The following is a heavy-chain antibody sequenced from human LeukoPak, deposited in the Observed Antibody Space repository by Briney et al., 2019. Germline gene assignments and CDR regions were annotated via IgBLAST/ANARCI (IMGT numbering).Heavy chain of an antibody. J-gene: IGHJ4*02. CDR3: TRDGCSSTSCYVYSSWHYADY. D-gene: IGHD2-2*01. CDR2: IRSKGYGGTT. CDR1: GFTFGDYA. Sequence: GGSLRLSCTASGFTFGDYAMNWFRQAPGKGLEWVGFIRSKGYGGTTEYAACVKDRFTISRDHSKSIAYLQMSRLKTEDTAVYYCTRDGCSSTSCYVYSSWHYADYWGQGTLVTVFS. V-gene: IGHV3-49*03.